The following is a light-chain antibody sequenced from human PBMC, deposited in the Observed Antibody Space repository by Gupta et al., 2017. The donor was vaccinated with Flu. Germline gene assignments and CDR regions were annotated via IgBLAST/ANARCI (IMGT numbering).Light chain of an antibody. CDR3: SSYAGRSTLV. J-gene: IGLJ2*01. CDR1: SSDVGGYNY. CDR2: DVT. Sequence: TSSDVGGYNYVSWYQQYPGQAPKLMIYDVTRRPSGVPDRFSGSKSGNTASLTVSGLQAEDEADDYCSSYAGRSTLVFGGGTTLTVL. V-gene: IGLV2-8*01.